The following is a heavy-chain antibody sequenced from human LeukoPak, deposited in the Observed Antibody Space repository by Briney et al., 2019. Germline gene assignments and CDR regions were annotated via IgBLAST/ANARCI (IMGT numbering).Heavy chain of an antibody. Sequence: SETLSLTCTVSGGSISSSNYYWGWIRQPPGKGLEWIGSIYYSGSTYYNPSLKSRVTISVDTSKNQFSLKLSSVTAADTAVYYCARMAYGSGSYPFDYWGQGTLVTVSS. D-gene: IGHD3-10*01. CDR1: GGSISSSNYY. CDR3: ARMAYGSGSYPFDY. CDR2: IYYSGST. V-gene: IGHV4-39*07. J-gene: IGHJ4*02.